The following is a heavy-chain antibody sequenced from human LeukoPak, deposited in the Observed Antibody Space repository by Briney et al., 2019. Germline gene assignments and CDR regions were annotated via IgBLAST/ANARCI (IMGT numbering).Heavy chain of an antibody. D-gene: IGHD6-19*01. J-gene: IGHJ5*02. Sequence: PSETLSLTCTVSGGSISSYYWSWIRQPPGKGLEWIGYIYYSGSTNYNPSLKSRVTISVDTSKNQFSLKLSSVTAADTAVYYCARASVAGRFDPWGQGTLVTVSS. CDR3: ARASVAGRFDP. CDR2: IYYSGST. CDR1: GGSISSYY. V-gene: IGHV4-59*01.